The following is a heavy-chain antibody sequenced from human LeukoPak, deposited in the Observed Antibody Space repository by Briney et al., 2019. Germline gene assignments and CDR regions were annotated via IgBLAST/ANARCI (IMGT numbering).Heavy chain of an antibody. Sequence: GGSLRLSCAASGFTFSSYSMNWVRQAPGKGLEWVSSISSSSYYIYYADSVKGRFTISRDNAKNSLYLQMNSLRVEDTAVYYCARDDSEDIAVAGFDYWGQGTLVTVSS. CDR2: ISSSSYYI. D-gene: IGHD6-19*01. J-gene: IGHJ4*02. V-gene: IGHV3-21*01. CDR3: ARDDSEDIAVAGFDY. CDR1: GFTFSSYS.